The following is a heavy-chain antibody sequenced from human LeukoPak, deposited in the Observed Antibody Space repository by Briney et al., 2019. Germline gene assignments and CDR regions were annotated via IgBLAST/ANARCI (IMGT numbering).Heavy chain of an antibody. CDR3: ARAGRGYSYGSYDY. CDR1: GGTFSSYA. CDR2: IIPILGIA. D-gene: IGHD5-18*01. V-gene: IGHV1-69*04. Sequence: ASVKVSCKASGGTFSSYAISWVRQAPGQGLEWMGRIIPILGIANYAQKFQGRVTITADKSTSTAYMELSSLRSEDTAVYYCARAGRGYSYGSYDYWGQGTLVTVSS. J-gene: IGHJ4*02.